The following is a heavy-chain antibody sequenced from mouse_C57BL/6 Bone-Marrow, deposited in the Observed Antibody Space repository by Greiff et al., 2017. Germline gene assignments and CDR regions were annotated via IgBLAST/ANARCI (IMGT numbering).Heavy chain of an antibody. Sequence: VQLQQPGAELVRPGSSVKLSCKASGYTFTSYWMHWVKQRPIQGLEWIGNIDPSDSETHYNQKFKDKATLTVDKSSSTAYMQLSSLTSEDSAVYFCARHYGSPWFAYWGQGTLVTVSA. V-gene: IGHV1-52*01. CDR1: GYTFTSYW. CDR2: IDPSDSET. J-gene: IGHJ3*01. CDR3: ARHYGSPWFAY. D-gene: IGHD1-1*01.